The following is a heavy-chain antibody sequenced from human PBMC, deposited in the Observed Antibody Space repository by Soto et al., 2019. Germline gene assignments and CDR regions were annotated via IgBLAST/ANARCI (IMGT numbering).Heavy chain of an antibody. Sequence: GGSLRLSCAASGFTFSSYAMHWVRQAPGKGLEWVAVISYDGSNKYYADSVKGRFTISRDNSKNTLYLQMNSLRAEDTAVYYCARENYYDSSGYVGAYYYYGMDVWGQGTTVTVSS. CDR3: ARENYYDSSGYVGAYYYYGMDV. J-gene: IGHJ6*02. V-gene: IGHV3-30-3*01. CDR2: ISYDGSNK. D-gene: IGHD3-22*01. CDR1: GFTFSSYA.